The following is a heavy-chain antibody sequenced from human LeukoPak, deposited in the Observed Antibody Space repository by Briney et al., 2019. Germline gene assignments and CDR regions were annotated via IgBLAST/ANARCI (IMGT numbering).Heavy chain of an antibody. V-gene: IGHV4-34*01. J-gene: IGHJ3*02. CDR3: ARKTEKDYYDSSGYYYDYDAFDI. CDR2: INHSGST. Sequence: PSETLSLTCAVYGGSFSGYYWSWIRQPPGKGLEWIGEINHSGSTNYNPSLKSRVTISVDTSKNQFSLKLSSVTAADTAVYYCARKTEKDYYDSSGYYYDYDAFDIWGQGTMVTVSS. CDR1: GGSFSGYY. D-gene: IGHD3-22*01.